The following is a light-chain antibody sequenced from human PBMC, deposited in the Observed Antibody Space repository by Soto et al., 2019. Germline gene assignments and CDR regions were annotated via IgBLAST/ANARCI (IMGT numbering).Light chain of an antibody. Sequence: QSALTQPASVSGSPGQSITISCTGTSSDVGGYDYVSWYQQHPGKAPKLMIYEVSDRPLGVSNRFSGSKSGNTASLTISGLQAEDEADYYCSSYTSSNTFYVFGTGTKLTVL. V-gene: IGLV2-14*01. CDR3: SSYTSSNTFYV. J-gene: IGLJ1*01. CDR1: SSDVGGYDY. CDR2: EVS.